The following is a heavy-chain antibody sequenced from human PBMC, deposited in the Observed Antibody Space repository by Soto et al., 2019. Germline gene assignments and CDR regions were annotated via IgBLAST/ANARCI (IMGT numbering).Heavy chain of an antibody. J-gene: IGHJ4*02. CDR3: ARGSCSGGSCSYFDY. CDR1: GFTFSDYY. CDR2: VSRTTTYT. D-gene: IGHD2-15*01. V-gene: IGHV3-11*06. Sequence: LRLSCAASGFTFSDYYMNWIRQAPGKGLEWVSYVSRTTTYTDYGDSVKGRFTISRDNAKNSLYLQMNSLRAEDTAVYYCARGSCSGGSCSYFDYWGQGTLVTVSS.